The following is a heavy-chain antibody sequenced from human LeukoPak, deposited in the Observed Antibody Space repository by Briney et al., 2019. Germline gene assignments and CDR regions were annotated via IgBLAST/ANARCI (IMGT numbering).Heavy chain of an antibody. CDR1: GYTFTGYY. CDR3: ARFPSGSYSIDDY. Sequence: ASVKVSCKASGYTFTGYYMHWVRQAPGQGLEWMGRINPNSGGTNYAQKFQGRVTMTRDTSISTAYMELSRLRSDDTAVYYCARFPSGSYSIDDYWGQGTLVTVSS. V-gene: IGHV1-2*06. D-gene: IGHD1-26*01. J-gene: IGHJ4*02. CDR2: INPNSGGT.